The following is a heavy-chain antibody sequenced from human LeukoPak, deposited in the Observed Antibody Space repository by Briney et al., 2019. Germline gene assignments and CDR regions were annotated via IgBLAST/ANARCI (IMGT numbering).Heavy chain of an antibody. Sequence: GGSLRLSCAASGFTFSSYWMSWVRQAPGKGLEWVANIKQDGSEKYYVDSVKGRFTISRDNAKNSLYLQMNSLRAEDTAVYYCARSRGGYPYDAFDIWGQGTIVTVSS. CDR3: ARSRGGYPYDAFDI. CDR2: IKQDGSEK. J-gene: IGHJ3*02. CDR1: GFTFSSYW. D-gene: IGHD1-26*01. V-gene: IGHV3-7*01.